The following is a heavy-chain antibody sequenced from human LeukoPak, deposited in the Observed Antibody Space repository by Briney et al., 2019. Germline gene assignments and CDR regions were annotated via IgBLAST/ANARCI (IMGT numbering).Heavy chain of an antibody. CDR2: IYYSGST. J-gene: IGHJ6*02. D-gene: IGHD3-22*01. CDR1: GGSISSYY. CDR3: AGNYDSSGYSYYYYYYYGMDV. Sequence: SETLSLTCTVSGGSISSYYWSWIRQPPGKGLEWIGYIYYSGSTNYNPSLKSRVTISVDTSKNQFSLKLSSVTAADTAVYYCAGNYDSSGYSYYYYYYYGMDVWGQGTTVTVSS. V-gene: IGHV4-59*01.